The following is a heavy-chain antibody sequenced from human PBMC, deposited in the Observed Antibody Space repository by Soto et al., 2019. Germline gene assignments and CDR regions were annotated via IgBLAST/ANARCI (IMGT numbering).Heavy chain of an antibody. Sequence: PSETLSLTCTVSGGSISSSSYYWGWIRQPPGKGLEWIGSIYYSGSTYYNPSLKSRVTISVDTSKNQFSLKLSSVTAADTAVYYCARQNTMVRGDQNWFDPWGQGTLVTVSS. J-gene: IGHJ5*02. D-gene: IGHD3-10*01. CDR1: GGSISSSSYY. V-gene: IGHV4-39*01. CDR2: IYYSGST. CDR3: ARQNTMVRGDQNWFDP.